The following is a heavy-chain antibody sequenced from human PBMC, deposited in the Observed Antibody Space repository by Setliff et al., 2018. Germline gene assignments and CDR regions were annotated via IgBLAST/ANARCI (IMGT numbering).Heavy chain of an antibody. CDR2: ISSSGTS. Sequence: SETLSLTCSVSDDSIYSDYYFWGWIRQPPGKGLEWIGTISSSGTSKYDSSLGGRATLSIDVPERQFALRLSSVTDADTAVYFCAREGRWDYSYPIYWGQGIWVTVSS. V-gene: IGHV4-39*01. CDR3: AREGRWDYSYPIY. CDR1: DDSIYSDYYF. J-gene: IGHJ4*02. D-gene: IGHD4-4*01.